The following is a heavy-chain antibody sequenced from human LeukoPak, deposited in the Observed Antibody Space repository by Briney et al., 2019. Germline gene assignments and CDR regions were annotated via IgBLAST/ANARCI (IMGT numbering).Heavy chain of an antibody. D-gene: IGHD6-19*01. CDR3: ARVRQQWLVVVGNSAFDI. V-gene: IGHV1-2*02. CDR2: INPNSGGT. CDR1: GYTFTGYY. Sequence: ASVKVSCKASGYTFTGYYMYWVRQAPGQGLEWMGWINPNSGGTNYAQKFQGRVTMTRDTSISTAYMELSRLRSGDTAVYYCARVRQQWLVVVGNSAFDIWGQGTMVTVSS. J-gene: IGHJ3*02.